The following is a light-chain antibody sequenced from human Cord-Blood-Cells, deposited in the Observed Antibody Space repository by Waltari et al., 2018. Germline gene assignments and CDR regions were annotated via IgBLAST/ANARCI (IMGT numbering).Light chain of an antibody. Sequence: DMQMTQSPSSLSASVGDSVTITCRASQSISSYLNWYQQKPGKAPKLLIYAASSLQSGVPSRFSGSGSGTDFTLTISSLQPEDFATYYCQQSYSTPPTFGGGTKVEIK. CDR3: QQSYSTPPT. CDR1: QSISSY. CDR2: AAS. J-gene: IGKJ4*01. V-gene: IGKV1-39*01.